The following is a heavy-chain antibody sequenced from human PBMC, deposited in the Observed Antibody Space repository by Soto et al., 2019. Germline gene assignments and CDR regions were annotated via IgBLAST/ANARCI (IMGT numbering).Heavy chain of an antibody. CDR1: VDTFTRYG. J-gene: IGHJ6*02. Sequence: QVQLVQSGAEVKKPGASVKVSCEASVDTFTRYGINWVRQAPGQGLEWMGWISSSNGNVEYAQNVQGRVIMTTDTSTSTAYMELRSLRSDDTAVYYCARGGHTSADHYYGMDVWGQGTTVTVSS. V-gene: IGHV1-18*01. D-gene: IGHD3-10*01. CDR2: ISSSNGNV. CDR3: ARGGHTSADHYYGMDV.